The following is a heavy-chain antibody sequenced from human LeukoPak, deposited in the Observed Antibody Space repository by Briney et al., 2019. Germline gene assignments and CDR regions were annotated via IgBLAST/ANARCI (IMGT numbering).Heavy chain of an antibody. V-gene: IGHV3-30*04. J-gene: IGHJ4*02. D-gene: IGHD3-16*01. CDR1: RFTFKNYA. CDR3: AQRGGLDF. Sequence: GGSLRLSCAASRFTFKNYAMNWVRQAPGKGLEWVAVTSHDGSNKYYADSVKGRFTISRDNSKNTLYLQMNSLRAEDTAVYYCAQRGGLDFWGQGTLVTVSS. CDR2: TSHDGSNK.